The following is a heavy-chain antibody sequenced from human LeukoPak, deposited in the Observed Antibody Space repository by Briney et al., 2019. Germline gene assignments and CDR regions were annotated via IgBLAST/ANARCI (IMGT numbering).Heavy chain of an antibody. J-gene: IGHJ1*01. CDR3: AKDQRPYYYGSGQYFQH. CDR1: GFTFDDYA. V-gene: IGHV3-9*01. CDR2: ISWNSGSI. Sequence: GGSLRLSCAASGFTFDDYAMHWVRQAPGKGLEWVSGISWNSGSIGYADSVKGRLTISRDNAKNSLYLQMNSLRAEDTALYYCAKDQRPYYYGSGQYFQHWGQGTLVTVSS. D-gene: IGHD3-10*01.